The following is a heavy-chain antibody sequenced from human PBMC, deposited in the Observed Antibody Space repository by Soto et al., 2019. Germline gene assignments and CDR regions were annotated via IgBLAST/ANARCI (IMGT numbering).Heavy chain of an antibody. CDR2: INAGNGNT. J-gene: IGHJ4*02. CDR3: ARVRGLYYDILTGPFDY. V-gene: IGHV1-3*01. D-gene: IGHD3-9*01. Sequence: ASVKVSCKASGYTFTSYAMHWVRQAPGQRLEWMGWINAGNGNTKYSQKFQGRVTITRDTSASTAYMELSSLRSEDTAVYYCARVRGLYYDILTGPFDYWGQGTLVTVSS. CDR1: GYTFTSYA.